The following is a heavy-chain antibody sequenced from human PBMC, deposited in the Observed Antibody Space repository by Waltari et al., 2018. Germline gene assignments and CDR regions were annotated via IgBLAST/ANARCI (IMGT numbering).Heavy chain of an antibody. Sequence: QMQLQESGPGLVKPSEPLSLTCTVSDGSISSSPYSWGWIRQPPGKGLEWIGNIYYSGSTYYKPSLKSRLTISVDTSKNQFSLNLRSVTAADTAVYYCARLPISLGVGSVFDIWGQGTMVTVSS. CDR3: ARLPISLGVGSVFDI. CDR1: DGSISSSPYS. V-gene: IGHV4-39*01. CDR2: IYYSGST. D-gene: IGHD2-15*01. J-gene: IGHJ3*02.